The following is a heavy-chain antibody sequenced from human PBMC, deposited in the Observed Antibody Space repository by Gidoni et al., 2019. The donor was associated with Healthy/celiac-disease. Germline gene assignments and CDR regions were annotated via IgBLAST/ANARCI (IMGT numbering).Heavy chain of an antibody. J-gene: IGHJ1*01. CDR1: GFTFSSYA. CDR2: ISGSGGST. V-gene: IGHV3-23*01. CDR3: AKDCCLETAYYDFWSGPEYFQH. D-gene: IGHD3-3*01. Sequence: EVQLLESGGGLVQPGGSLRLSCAASGFTFSSYAMSWVRQAPGKGLEWVSAISGSGGSTYYADSVKGRFTISRDNSKNTLYLQMNSLRAEDTAVYYCAKDCCLETAYYDFWSGPEYFQHWGQGTLVTVSS.